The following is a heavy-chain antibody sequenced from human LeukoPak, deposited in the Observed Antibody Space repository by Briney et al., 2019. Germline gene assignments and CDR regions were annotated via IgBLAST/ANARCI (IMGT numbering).Heavy chain of an antibody. CDR2: IRGSGGST. V-gene: IGHV3-23*01. J-gene: IGHJ4*02. Sequence: PGGSLRLSCAASGFTFSSYAMSWVRQAPGKGLEWVSAIRGSGGSTYYADSVKGRFTISRDNSKNTLYLQMNSLRAEDTAVYYCAKGVGSGSYYPFDYWGQGTLVTVSS. CDR1: GFTFSSYA. CDR3: AKGVGSGSYYPFDY. D-gene: IGHD1-26*01.